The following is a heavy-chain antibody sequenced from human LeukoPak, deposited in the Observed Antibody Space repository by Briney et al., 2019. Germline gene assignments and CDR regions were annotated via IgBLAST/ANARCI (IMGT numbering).Heavy chain of an antibody. D-gene: IGHD1-26*01. CDR2: IYYSGST. V-gene: IGHV4-59*03. CDR1: GGSISSYY. CDR3: SGSFLGDWYFDL. J-gene: IGHJ2*01. Sequence: SETLSLTCTVSGGSISSYYWSWIRQPPGMGLEWIGCIYYSGSTNYNPSLKSRVTISVDTSKDQFSLRLTSVTAADTAVYYWSGSFLGDWYFDLWGRGTLVTVSS.